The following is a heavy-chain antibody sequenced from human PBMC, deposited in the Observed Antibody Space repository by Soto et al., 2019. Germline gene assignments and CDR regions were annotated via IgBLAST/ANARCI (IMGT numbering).Heavy chain of an antibody. D-gene: IGHD3-22*01. V-gene: IGHV1-46*01. CDR3: ARCSVRDSSGYHSSTYYYGMDV. Sequence: ASVKVSCKASGYTFTSYYMRWVRQAPGQGLEWMGIINPSGGSTSYAQKFQGRVTMTRDTSTSTVYMELSSLRSEDTAVYYCARCSVRDSSGYHSSTYYYGMDVWGQGTTVTVSS. J-gene: IGHJ6*02. CDR2: INPSGGST. CDR1: GYTFTSYY.